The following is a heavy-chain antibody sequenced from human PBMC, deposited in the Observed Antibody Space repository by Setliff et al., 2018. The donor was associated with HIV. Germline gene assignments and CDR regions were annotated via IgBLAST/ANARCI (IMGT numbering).Heavy chain of an antibody. CDR3: ARGPEGVAGGDY. V-gene: IGHV4-59*01. CDR2: ISYSGST. CDR1: GGSISSYY. J-gene: IGHJ4*02. Sequence: PSETLSLTCTVSGGSISSYYWSWIRQPPGKGLEWIGYISYSGSTNYNPSLKSRVTLSVKTSKNQCSLKLNSVTSADTAVYYCARGPEGVAGGDYWGQGLLVTVSS. D-gene: IGHD3-3*01.